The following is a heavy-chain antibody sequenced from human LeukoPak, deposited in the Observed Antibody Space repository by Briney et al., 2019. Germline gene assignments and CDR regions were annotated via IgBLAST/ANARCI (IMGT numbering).Heavy chain of an antibody. J-gene: IGHJ4*02. CDR1: GGSFSGYY. CDR2: IYYSGST. D-gene: IGHD2-15*01. Sequence: SETLSLTCAVYGGSFSGYYWSWIRQPPGKGLEWIGSIYYSGSTYYNPSLKSRVTISVDTSKNQFSLKLSSVTAADTAVYYCARDWVVAASPDYWGQGTLVTVSS. V-gene: IGHV4-34*01. CDR3: ARDWVVAASPDY.